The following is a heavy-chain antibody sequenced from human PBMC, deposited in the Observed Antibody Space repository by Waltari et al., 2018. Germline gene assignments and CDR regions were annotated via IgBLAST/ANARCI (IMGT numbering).Heavy chain of an antibody. V-gene: IGHV3-21*01. D-gene: IGHD3-3*01. CDR1: GFTFSSYS. Sequence: EVQLVESGGGLVKPGGSLRLSCAASGFTFSSYSMNWVRQAPGKGLEWVASISSSSSYIYYADSVKGRFTISRDNAKNSLYLQMNSLRAEDTAVYYCARGYVLRFLDLFDYWGQGTLVTVSS. CDR2: ISSSSSYI. J-gene: IGHJ4*02. CDR3: ARGYVLRFLDLFDY.